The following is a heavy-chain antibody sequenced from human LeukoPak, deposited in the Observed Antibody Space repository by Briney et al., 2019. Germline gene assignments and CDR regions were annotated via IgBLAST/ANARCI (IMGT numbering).Heavy chain of an antibody. D-gene: IGHD3-22*01. CDR3: ARDPPNLGYYDSSGPPRDY. Sequence: ASVKVSCKASGYTFSAYCMHWVRQAPGQGLEWMGWINPNSGGTNYAQKFQGRVTMTRDTSISTAYMELSRLRSDDTAVYYCARDPPNLGYYDSSGPPRDYWGQGTLVTVSS. CDR1: GYTFSAYC. J-gene: IGHJ4*02. V-gene: IGHV1-2*02. CDR2: INPNSGGT.